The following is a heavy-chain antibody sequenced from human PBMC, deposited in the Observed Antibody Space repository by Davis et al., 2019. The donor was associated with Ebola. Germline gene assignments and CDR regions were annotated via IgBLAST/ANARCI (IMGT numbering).Heavy chain of an antibody. V-gene: IGHV5-10-1*01. CDR2: VDPRDPYA. CDR1: GYSFTSYW. CDR3: ARLRGFERIGDLDWSDP. Sequence: PGGSLTLSCKGSGYSFTSYWSGWVRQLPGKGLEWMGRVDPRDPYANYSPSFQGHVTISTDKSINTAFLQWSSLKASDTAVYYCARLRGFERIGDLDWSDPWGQGTLVTVSS. D-gene: IGHD3-10*01. J-gene: IGHJ5*02.